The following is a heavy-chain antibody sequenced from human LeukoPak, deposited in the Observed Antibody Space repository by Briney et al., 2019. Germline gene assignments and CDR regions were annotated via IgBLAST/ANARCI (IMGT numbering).Heavy chain of an antibody. Sequence: ASGKLSCNVSGYILTDVAKNWVRQAPGKGLGWIGVFDPEDAEDGGTLFAQNNQGRVTMTEDASTDTADMELSSLRTEDTAVYTRAMTDRYAGRPFDYWGQGTLVTVSS. D-gene: IGHD5-12*01. CDR3: AMTDRYAGRPFDY. J-gene: IGHJ4*02. CDR2: FDPEDAEDGGT. V-gene: IGHV1-24*01. CDR1: GYILTDVA.